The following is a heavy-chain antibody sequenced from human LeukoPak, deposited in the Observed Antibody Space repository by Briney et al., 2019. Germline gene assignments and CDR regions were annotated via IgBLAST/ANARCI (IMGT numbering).Heavy chain of an antibody. V-gene: IGHV4-34*01. D-gene: IGHD5-24*01. CDR1: GGSFSGYY. J-gene: IGHJ4*02. CDR2: INHSGST. CDR3: ARDKMGDY. Sequence: SETLSLTCAVYGGSFSGYYWSWIRQPPGKGLEWIGEINHSGSTNYNPSLKSRVTISVDTSKNQFSLKLSSVTAADTAVYYCARDKMGDYWGQGTLVTVS.